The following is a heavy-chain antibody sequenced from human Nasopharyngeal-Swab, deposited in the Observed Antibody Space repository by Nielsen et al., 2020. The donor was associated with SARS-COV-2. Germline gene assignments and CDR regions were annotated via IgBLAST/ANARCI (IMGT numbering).Heavy chain of an antibody. CDR3: ARSRRYYYGSGAVSDYYYGMDV. J-gene: IGHJ6*02. V-gene: IGHV3-7*01. CDR1: GFTPSSLW. D-gene: IGHD3-10*01. CDR2: IKQDGSEK. Sequence: GESLKTACAVSGFTPSSLWMSWDRQAHGKGLEWVANIKQDGSEKYYVDSVKGRFTISRDNAKNSLYLQMNSLRAEDTAVYYCARSRRYYYGSGAVSDYYYGMDVWGQGTTVTVSS.